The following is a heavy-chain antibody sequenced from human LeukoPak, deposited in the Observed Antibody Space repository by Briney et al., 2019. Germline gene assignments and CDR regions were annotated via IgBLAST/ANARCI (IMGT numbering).Heavy chain of an antibody. D-gene: IGHD2-15*01. CDR1: GFTFSSHS. J-gene: IGHJ4*02. CDR2: ISSSGSNI. Sequence: GGSLRLSCAASGFTFSSHSMKWVRQAPGKGLEWVSYISSSGSNIYYADSVKGRFTISRDNAKNSLYLQMNSLRAEDTAVYYCARALGECTSGSCAIDYWGQGTLVTVSS. CDR3: ARALGECTSGSCAIDY. V-gene: IGHV3-48*01.